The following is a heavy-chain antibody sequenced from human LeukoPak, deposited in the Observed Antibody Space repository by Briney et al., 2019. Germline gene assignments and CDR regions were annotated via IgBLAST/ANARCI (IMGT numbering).Heavy chain of an antibody. CDR1: GFTFSDYY. V-gene: IGHV3-11*01. Sequence: GGTLRLSCAASGFTFSDYYMSWIRQAPGKGQEWGSYISSSCSTIYYADAVKGRFTICRDNAKNSLYLQMNSLRAEDTAVYYCARDCGYGSGSYSVGFDPWGQGTLVTVSS. CDR3: ARDCGYGSGSYSVGFDP. D-gene: IGHD3-10*01. CDR2: ISSSCSTI. J-gene: IGHJ5*02.